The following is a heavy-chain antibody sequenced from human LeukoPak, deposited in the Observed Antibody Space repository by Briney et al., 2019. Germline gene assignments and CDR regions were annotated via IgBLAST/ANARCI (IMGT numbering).Heavy chain of an antibody. CDR3: AGRVDTAMVPWGMDV. CDR2: IYYSGST. Sequence: KPSETLSLTCTVSGGSISSSSYYWGWIRQPPGKGLEWIGYIYYSGSTYYNPSLKSRVTISVDTSKNQFSLKLSSVTAADTAVYYCAGRVDTAMVPWGMDVWGQGTTVTVSS. J-gene: IGHJ6*02. D-gene: IGHD5-18*01. CDR1: GGSISSSSYY. V-gene: IGHV4-30-4*08.